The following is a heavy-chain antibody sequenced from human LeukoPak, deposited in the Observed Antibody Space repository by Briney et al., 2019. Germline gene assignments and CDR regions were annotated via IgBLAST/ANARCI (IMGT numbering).Heavy chain of an antibody. CDR2: INPKDGST. V-gene: IGHV1-46*01. J-gene: IGHJ5*02. Sequence: GASVKVSCKTSGDSFTTYYFHWVRQAPGQGLEWVATINPKDGSTNYAENFRGRVTLTRDRSTTTLYMDLHSLESADTAVYYCARDRGCTTSSCYRTGLRWFDPWGQGTLVIVSS. CDR1: GDSFTTYY. D-gene: IGHD2-2*01. CDR3: ARDRGCTTSSCYRTGLRWFDP.